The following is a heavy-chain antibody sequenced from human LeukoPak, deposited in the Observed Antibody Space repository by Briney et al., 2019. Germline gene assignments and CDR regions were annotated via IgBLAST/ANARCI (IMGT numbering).Heavy chain of an antibody. D-gene: IGHD1-1*01. V-gene: IGHV4-4*02. CDR3: AREGGPQSLRGTFDP. CDR1: GGSISSITW. Sequence: SETLSLTCAVSGGSISSITWWNWVRQPPGKGLEWIGEIYHIGSTNYNPSLKSRVTMSVDKSKNQFSLKLSSVTAADTAVYYCAREGGPQSLRGTFDPWGQGTLDTVSS. CDR2: IYHIGST. J-gene: IGHJ5*02.